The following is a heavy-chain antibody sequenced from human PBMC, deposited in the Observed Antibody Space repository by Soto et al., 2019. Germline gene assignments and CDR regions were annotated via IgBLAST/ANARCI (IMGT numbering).Heavy chain of an antibody. J-gene: IGHJ4*02. Sequence: EVQLLESGGGLVQPGGSLRLSCAASGFTFSSYAMSWVRQAPGKGLEWVSAISGSGGSTYNADSVKGRFTISGDNSKNTLYQQMTSLRAEDTAVYYCAKDSPGIAVGGFDYWDQGTLVTVSS. CDR1: GFTFSSYA. D-gene: IGHD6-19*01. CDR3: AKDSPGIAVGGFDY. V-gene: IGHV3-23*01. CDR2: ISGSGGST.